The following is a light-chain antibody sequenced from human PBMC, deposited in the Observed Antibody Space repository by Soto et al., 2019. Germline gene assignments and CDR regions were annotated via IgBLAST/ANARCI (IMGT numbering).Light chain of an antibody. Sequence: EIVLTQSPGTLSVSPGDRVTLSCRPSQSISINLAWYQHKPGQAPRLLIHGASTRATGVPARISGSGSGTEFTLTISSLQSEDFAVYSCKQFRNWPWTFGKGTKVDIK. CDR2: GAS. CDR3: KQFRNWPWT. V-gene: IGKV3D-15*01. CDR1: QSISIN. J-gene: IGKJ1*01.